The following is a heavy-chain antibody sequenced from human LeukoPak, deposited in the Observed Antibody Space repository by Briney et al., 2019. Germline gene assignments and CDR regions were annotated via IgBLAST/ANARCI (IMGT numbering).Heavy chain of an antibody. CDR2: IKEDGSQK. Sequence: GGSMRLAWAASGFTLSSQWMSWVRQAPGEWPEWVANIKEDGSQKSYVDSGKGGFTISRDNDKNSLYLQMNSLRAEDTAIYYCARAFSWGQGTLVPVSS. D-gene: IGHD3-16*01. J-gene: IGHJ5*02. V-gene: IGHV3-7*01. CDR1: GFTLSSQW. CDR3: ARAFS.